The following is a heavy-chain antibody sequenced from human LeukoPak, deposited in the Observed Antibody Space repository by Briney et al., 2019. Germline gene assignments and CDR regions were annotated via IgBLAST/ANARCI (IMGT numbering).Heavy chain of an antibody. J-gene: IGHJ5*02. Sequence: PSETLSLTCGVYGGSFSGYYWSWIRQPPGKGLEWIGETNHSGSSNYDPSLKSRVTISADTSKNQFSLKLSSVTAADTAVYYCARAWFNWFDPWGQGTLVTVSS. CDR1: GGSFSGYY. CDR3: ARAWFNWFDP. D-gene: IGHD3-10*01. CDR2: TNHSGSS. V-gene: IGHV4-34*01.